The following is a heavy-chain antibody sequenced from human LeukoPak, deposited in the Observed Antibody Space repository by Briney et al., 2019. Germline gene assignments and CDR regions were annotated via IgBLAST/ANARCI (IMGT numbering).Heavy chain of an antibody. CDR2: IWSDGSKR. CDR3: AKDLQHGYGDYGHDY. CDR1: GFTFSSYG. J-gene: IGHJ4*02. D-gene: IGHD4-17*01. V-gene: IGHV3-33*06. Sequence: PGGSLRLSCAASGFTFSSYGTHWVRQAPGKGLEWVAVIWSDGSKRYYADSVKGRFTISRDNSKNTLYLQMNSLRAEDTAVYYCAKDLQHGYGDYGHDYWGQGTLVTVSS.